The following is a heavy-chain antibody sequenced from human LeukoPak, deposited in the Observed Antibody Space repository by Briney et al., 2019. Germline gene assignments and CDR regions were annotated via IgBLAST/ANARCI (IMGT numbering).Heavy chain of an antibody. J-gene: IGHJ4*02. CDR2: ISSNGGST. D-gene: IGHD3-10*01. CDR1: GFTFSSYA. V-gene: IGHV3-64*01. Sequence: GGSLRLSCAASGFTFSSYAMHWVRQAPGKGLEYVSAISSNGGSTCYANSVKGRFTISRDNSKNTLYLQMGSLRAEDMAVYYCARSYGSGSYWFYFDYWGQGTLVTVSS. CDR3: ARSYGSGSYWFYFDY.